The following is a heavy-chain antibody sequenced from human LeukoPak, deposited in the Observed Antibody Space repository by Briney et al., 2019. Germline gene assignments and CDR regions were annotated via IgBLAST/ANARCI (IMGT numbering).Heavy chain of an antibody. CDR1: GYTLTELS. J-gene: IGHJ4*02. D-gene: IGHD5-18*01. Sequence: ASVKVSCKVSGYTLTELSMHWVRQAPGKGLEWMGGFDPEDGETIYAQKFQGRVTMTEDTSTDTAYMELSSLRSEDTAVYYCATDGKWIQLGGGDWDRDYWGRGTLVTVSS. CDR3: ATDGKWIQLGGGDWDRDY. V-gene: IGHV1-24*01. CDR2: FDPEDGET.